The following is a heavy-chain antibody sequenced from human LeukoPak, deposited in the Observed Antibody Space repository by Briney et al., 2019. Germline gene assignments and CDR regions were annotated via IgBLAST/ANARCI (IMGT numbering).Heavy chain of an antibody. CDR1: GFTFSSYA. CDR2: IFIHCGET. J-gene: IGHJ4*02. Sequence: PGGPLRLSCAASGFTFSSYAMSWVRQAPGKGREWVSGIFIHCGETYHAEAVKGRFTTSRDNPKSTQYLQMNSLRADDTAVYYCAKHAGGILRSLDYWGQGTLVTVSS. CDR3: AKHAGGILRSLDY. D-gene: IGHD5/OR15-5a*01. V-gene: IGHV3-23*01.